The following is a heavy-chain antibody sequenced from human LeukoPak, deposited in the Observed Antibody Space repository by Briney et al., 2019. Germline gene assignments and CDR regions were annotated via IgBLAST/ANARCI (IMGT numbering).Heavy chain of an antibody. Sequence: ASVKVSCKASGGTFSSYAISWVRQAPGQGLEWMGNIDTTTGNPRYAQDFTGRFVFSLDTSVSTAYLQITSLKADDTAAYYCVRGTPTPGMDYWGQGTQVTVSS. CDR1: GGTFSSYA. D-gene: IGHD3-10*01. CDR3: VRGTPTPGMDY. CDR2: IDTTTGNP. V-gene: IGHV7-4-1*02. J-gene: IGHJ4*02.